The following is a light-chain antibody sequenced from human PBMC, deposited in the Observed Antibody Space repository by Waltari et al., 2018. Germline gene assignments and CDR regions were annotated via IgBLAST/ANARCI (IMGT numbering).Light chain of an antibody. V-gene: IGLV2-23*01. Sequence: QSALTQPASVSGSPGQSITISCTGTSSGVGSYNLVSWYQQHPGKAPKLMIYEGSKRPSGVSNRFSGSKSRNTASLTISGLQAEDEADYYCCSYAGAVFGGGTKLTIL. J-gene: IGLJ3*02. CDR1: SSGVGSYNL. CDR2: EGS. CDR3: CSYAGAV.